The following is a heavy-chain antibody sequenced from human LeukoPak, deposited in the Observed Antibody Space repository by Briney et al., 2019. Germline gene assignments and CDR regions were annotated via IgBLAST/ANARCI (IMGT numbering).Heavy chain of an antibody. V-gene: IGHV3-48*03. J-gene: IGHJ4*02. CDR2: ISSSGSTI. CDR3: ARTLGGSWSTFDY. Sequence: GGSLRLSCAASGFTFSSYEMNWVRQAPGKGLEWVSYISSSGSTIYYADSVKGRFTISRDNAKNSLYLQMNSLRAEDTAVYYCARTLGGSWSTFDYGGQGTLVTVSS. CDR1: GFTFSSYE. D-gene: IGHD6-13*01.